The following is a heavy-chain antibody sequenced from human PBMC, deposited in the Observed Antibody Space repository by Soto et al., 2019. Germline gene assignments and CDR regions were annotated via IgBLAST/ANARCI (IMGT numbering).Heavy chain of an antibody. J-gene: IGHJ4*02. D-gene: IGHD3-3*01. CDR2: IYWDDDK. V-gene: IGHV2-5*02. CDR1: GFSLKTTGVG. CDR3: AHKRFLEWAFDY. Sequence: SGPTLVNPTETLTLTCRFSGFSLKTTGVGVGWIRQPPGKALEWLALIYWDDDKRYSPSLKSRLTITKDTSKNQVVLTMTNMDPVDTATYYCAHKRFLEWAFDYWGQGTLVTVSS.